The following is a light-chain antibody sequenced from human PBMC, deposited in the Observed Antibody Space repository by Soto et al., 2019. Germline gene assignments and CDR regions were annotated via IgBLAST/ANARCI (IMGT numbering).Light chain of an antibody. J-gene: IGKJ1*01. Sequence: EIVMTQSPATLSVSPGERVTLSCRASQSLTSNLAWYQQKPGQPPRLLIYGASSRATGIPARFSGSGSGTEFTLTISSLQSEDFAVYYCQQYNNWPRTFGQGTKVEI. CDR3: QQYNNWPRT. CDR1: QSLTSN. V-gene: IGKV3-15*01. CDR2: GAS.